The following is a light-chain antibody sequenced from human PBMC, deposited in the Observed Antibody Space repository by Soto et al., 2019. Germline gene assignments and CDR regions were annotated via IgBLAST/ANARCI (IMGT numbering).Light chain of an antibody. CDR1: QSISSY. Sequence: DIQMTQSPSSLSASVGDRVTITCRASQSISSYLDWYQQKPGKAPKLLIYAASSLQSGVQSRFSGSGSGTEFTLTIRSLQPEDFATYYCKQYYSSPLTFGQGTKVDIK. J-gene: IGKJ1*01. V-gene: IGKV1-39*01. CDR3: KQYYSSPLT. CDR2: AAS.